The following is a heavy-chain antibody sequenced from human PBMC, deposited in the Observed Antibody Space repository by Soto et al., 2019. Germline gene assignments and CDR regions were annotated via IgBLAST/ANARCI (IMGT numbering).Heavy chain of an antibody. CDR1: GFTFSRYW. CDR3: ASNYAYAEGYYWYGVDV. V-gene: IGHV3-74*01. Sequence: EVQLVESGGGLVLPGGSLRLSCAASGFTFSRYWMHWVRQAPGKGLVWVSRISSYGSDTHYADSVKGRFTISRDNAKNTLYLLMNSLRGDDTAVYYCASNYAYAEGYYWYGVDVWGQGTTVTVSS. D-gene: IGHD3-16*01. CDR2: ISSYGSDT. J-gene: IGHJ6*02.